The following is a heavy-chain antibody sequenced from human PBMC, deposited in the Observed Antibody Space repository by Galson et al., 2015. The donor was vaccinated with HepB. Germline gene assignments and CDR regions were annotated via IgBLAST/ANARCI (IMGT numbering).Heavy chain of an antibody. D-gene: IGHD6-13*01. J-gene: IGHJ4*02. CDR1: GFTFSSYA. CDR2: ISGSGGST. CDR3: AKGLYSSSWYGSDY. Sequence: SLRLSCAASGFTFSSYAMSWVRQAPGKGLEWVSAISGSGGSTYYADSVKGRFTISRDNSKNTLYLQMNSLRAEDTAVYYCAKGLYSSSWYGSDYWGQGTLVTVSS. V-gene: IGHV3-23*01.